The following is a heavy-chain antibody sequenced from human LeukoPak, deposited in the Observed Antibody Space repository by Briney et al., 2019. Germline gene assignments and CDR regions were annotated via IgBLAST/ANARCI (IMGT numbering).Heavy chain of an antibody. Sequence: SETLSLTCAVYGGSFSGYYWTWIRQSPGKGLEWLGEINHGGSTKYNPSLKSRITISVDTSKNQFSLKLTSVTAADTAVYYCARQTGSGLFILPGGQGTLVTVSS. CDR2: INHGGST. V-gene: IGHV4-34*01. CDR3: ARQTGSGLFILP. D-gene: IGHD3/OR15-3a*01. CDR1: GGSFSGYY. J-gene: IGHJ4*02.